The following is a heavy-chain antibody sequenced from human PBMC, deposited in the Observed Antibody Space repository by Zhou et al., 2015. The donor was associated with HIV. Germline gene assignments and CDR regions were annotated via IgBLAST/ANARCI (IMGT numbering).Heavy chain of an antibody. CDR2: INADNGKT. CDR3: GSLIVPSKRLGEANFYYYAVDV. J-gene: IGHJ6*02. CDR1: GYAFTYYA. Sequence: QVQLEQSGAEVKKPGASVKVSCKTSGYAFTYYAISWVRQAPGQGLEWMGWINADNGKTNYAQKFQGRVTLTTDRSTRTAYMELRTLRSDDAAIYYCGSLIVPSKRLGEANFYYYAVDVWGQGTTVTVSS. D-gene: IGHD3-16*01. V-gene: IGHV1-18*01.